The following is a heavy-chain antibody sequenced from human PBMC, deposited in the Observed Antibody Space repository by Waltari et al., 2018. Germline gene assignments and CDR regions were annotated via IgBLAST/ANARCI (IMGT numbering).Heavy chain of an antibody. V-gene: IGHV1-69*08. CDR2: IIPTVGTA. CDR1: GGTFSSYA. D-gene: IGHD2-15*01. Sequence: QVQLVQSGAEVKKPGSSVKVSCKASGGTFSSYAISWVRQAPGQGLEWMGRIIPTVGTANYAQKFQGRVTITADKSTSTAYMELSSLRSEDTAVYYCARDYSNYYYYGMDVWGQGTTVTVSS. J-gene: IGHJ6*02. CDR3: ARDYSNYYYYGMDV.